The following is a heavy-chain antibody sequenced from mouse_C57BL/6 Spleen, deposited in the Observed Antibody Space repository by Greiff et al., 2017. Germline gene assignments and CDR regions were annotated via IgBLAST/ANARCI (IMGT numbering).Heavy chain of an antibody. CDR1: GYAFGSYW. J-gene: IGHJ2*01. Sequence: QVQLQQSGAELVKPGASVKISCKASGYAFGSYWMNWVKQRPGKGLEWIGQIYPGDGDTNYNGKFKGKATLTADKSSSTAYMQLSSLTSEDSAVYFCARRENYYGSSYGYFDYWGQGTTLTVSS. V-gene: IGHV1-80*01. CDR2: IYPGDGDT. D-gene: IGHD1-1*01. CDR3: ARRENYYGSSYGYFDY.